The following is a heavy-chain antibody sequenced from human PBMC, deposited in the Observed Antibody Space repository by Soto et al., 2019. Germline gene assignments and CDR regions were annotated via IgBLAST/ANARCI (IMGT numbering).Heavy chain of an antibody. CDR3: ARSGYSSAWYTAFDS. D-gene: IGHD6-19*01. Sequence: SETLSLTCTVSGDSISGYYWNWIRQPAGKGLEWIGRIYASGSTISNRSLRSRVALSVDTSKNQFSLNLNSVTAADTAMYYCARSGYSSAWYTAFDSWSQGILVTVS. CDR1: GDSISGYY. J-gene: IGHJ4*02. CDR2: IYASGST. V-gene: IGHV4-4*07.